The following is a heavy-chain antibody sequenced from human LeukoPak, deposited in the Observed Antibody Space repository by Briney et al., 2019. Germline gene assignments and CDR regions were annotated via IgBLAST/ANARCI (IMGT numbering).Heavy chain of an antibody. V-gene: IGHV4-30-4*01. CDR2: IYYSGST. Sequence: PSETLSLTCTVSGGSISSGDYYWSRIRQPPGKGLEWIGYIYYSGSTYYNPSLKSRVTISVDTSKNQFSLKLSSVTAADTAVYYCARVIMRDVGFDPWGQGTLVTVSS. J-gene: IGHJ5*02. D-gene: IGHD3-10*01. CDR1: GGSISSGDYY. CDR3: ARVIMRDVGFDP.